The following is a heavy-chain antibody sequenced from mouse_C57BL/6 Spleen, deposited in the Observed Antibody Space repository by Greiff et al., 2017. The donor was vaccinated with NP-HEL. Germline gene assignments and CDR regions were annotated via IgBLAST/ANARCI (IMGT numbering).Heavy chain of an antibody. V-gene: IGHV1-80*01. CDR2: IYPGDGDT. CDR1: GYAFSSYW. Sequence: QVQLKESGAELVKPGASVKISCKASGYAFSSYWMTWVKQRPGKGLEWIGQIYPGDGDTNYNGKFKGKATLTADKSSSTAYMQLSRLTSEDSAVYFCAKSGFITTVVVDAMDYWGQGTSVTVSS. CDR3: AKSGFITTVVVDAMDY. D-gene: IGHD1-1*01. J-gene: IGHJ4*01.